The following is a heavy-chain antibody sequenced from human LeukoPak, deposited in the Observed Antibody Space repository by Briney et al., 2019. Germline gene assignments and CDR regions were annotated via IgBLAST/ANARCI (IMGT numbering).Heavy chain of an antibody. CDR2: ISGSGGST. J-gene: IGHJ4*02. CDR1: GFTFSSYA. Sequence: PGGSLRLSCAASGFTFSSYAMSWVRQAPGKGLEWVSAISGSGGSTYYADSVKGRFTISRDNSKNTLYLQMNSLRAEDTAVYYCAKDRNDFWSGYYTEYFDYWGQGTLVTVSS. V-gene: IGHV3-23*01. CDR3: AKDRNDFWSGYYTEYFDY. D-gene: IGHD3-3*01.